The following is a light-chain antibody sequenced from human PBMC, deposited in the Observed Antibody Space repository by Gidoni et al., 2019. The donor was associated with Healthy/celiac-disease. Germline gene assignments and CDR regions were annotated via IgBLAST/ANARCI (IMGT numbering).Light chain of an antibody. Sequence: DIVMTQSPDSLAVSLGERATINCKSSQSVLYSSNNKNYLAWYQQKPGQPPKLLIYLASTRESGVPDRFSGSGSGTDFTLTISSLQAEDVAVYYCQQYYITPLTFGGGTKVEIK. J-gene: IGKJ4*01. CDR3: QQYYITPLT. CDR2: LAS. CDR1: QSVLYSSNNKNY. V-gene: IGKV4-1*01.